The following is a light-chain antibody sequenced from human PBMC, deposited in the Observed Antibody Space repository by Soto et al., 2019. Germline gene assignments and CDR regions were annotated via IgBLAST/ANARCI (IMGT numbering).Light chain of an antibody. Sequence: IQMSRSPSTLKASVGDRVTITCRASQTISRWLAWYKQKPGKAPMLLIYKASILEGGVPSRFNGSGSGTEVTLTISSLQPDDFATYYCQQYGSYLYTFGQGTKLDMK. CDR1: QTISRW. CDR3: QQYGSYLYT. CDR2: KAS. J-gene: IGKJ2*01. V-gene: IGKV1-5*03.